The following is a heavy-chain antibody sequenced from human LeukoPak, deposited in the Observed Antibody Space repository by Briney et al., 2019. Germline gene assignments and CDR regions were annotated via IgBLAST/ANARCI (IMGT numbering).Heavy chain of an antibody. D-gene: IGHD2-2*01. J-gene: IGHJ5*02. CDR2: INPNSGGT. CDR3: ARVLVVPAAIGGWFDP. V-gene: IGHV1-2*02. Sequence: ASVKVSCKASGYTFTGYYMHWVRQAPGQGLEWMGWINPNSGGTDYAQKFQGRVTMTRDTSISTAYMELSRLRSDDTAVYSCARVLVVPAAIGGWFDPWGQGTLVTVSS. CDR1: GYTFTGYY.